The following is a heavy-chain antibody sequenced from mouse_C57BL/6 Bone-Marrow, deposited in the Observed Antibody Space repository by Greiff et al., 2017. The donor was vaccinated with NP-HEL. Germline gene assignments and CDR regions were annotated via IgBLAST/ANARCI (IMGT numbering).Heavy chain of an antibody. CDR1: SYTFTSYG. CDR3: AREEIYYYGSSPPWFAY. Sequence: VQLQQSGAELARPGASVKLSCKASSYTFTSYGISWVKQRTGQGLEWIGEIYPRSGNTYYNEKFKGKATLTADKSSSTAYMELRSLTSEDSAVYFCAREEIYYYGSSPPWFAYWGQGTLVTVSA. CDR2: IYPRSGNT. J-gene: IGHJ3*01. D-gene: IGHD1-1*01. V-gene: IGHV1-81*01.